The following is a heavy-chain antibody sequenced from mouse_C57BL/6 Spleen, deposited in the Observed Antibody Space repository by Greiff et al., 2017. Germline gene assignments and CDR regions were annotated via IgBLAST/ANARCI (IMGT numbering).Heavy chain of an antibody. J-gene: IGHJ1*03. CDR1: GYTFTSYW. CDR2: IYPSDSET. CDR3: ARGGANWDPYWYFYV. D-gene: IGHD4-1*01. V-gene: IGHV1-61*01. Sequence: VQLQQPGAELVRPGSSVKLSCKASGYTFTSYWMDWVKQRPGQGLEWIGNIYPSDSETHYNQKFKDKATLTVDKSSSTAYMQLSSLTSEDSAVYYCARGGANWDPYWYFYVWGTGTTVTVSS.